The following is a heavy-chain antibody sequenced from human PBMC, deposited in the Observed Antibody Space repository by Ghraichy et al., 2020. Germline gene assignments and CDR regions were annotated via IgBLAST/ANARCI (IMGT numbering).Heavy chain of an antibody. CDR2: IYPGDSDT. CDR1: GYSFTSYW. J-gene: IGHJ4*02. D-gene: IGHD3-10*01. V-gene: IGHV5-51*01. Sequence: GESLNISCKGSGYSFTSYWIGWVRQMPGKGLEWMGIIYPGDSDTRYSPSFQGQVTISADKSISTAYLQWSSLKASDTAMYYCARASSMVRGVDYFDYWGQGTLVTVSS. CDR3: ARASSMVRGVDYFDY.